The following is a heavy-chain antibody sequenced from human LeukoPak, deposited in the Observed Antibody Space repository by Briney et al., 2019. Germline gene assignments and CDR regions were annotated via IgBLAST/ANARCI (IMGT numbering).Heavy chain of an antibody. J-gene: IGHJ3*02. CDR1: GFTVSSNY. CDR2: IYSGGST. V-gene: IGHV3-53*01. D-gene: IGHD3-9*01. CDR3: ARDYYDILTGAFDI. Sequence: GGSLRLSCAASGFTVSSNYMSWVRQAPGKGLEWVSIIYSGGSTFYADSVKGRFTISRDNSKNTLYLQMNSLRAEDTAVYYCARDYYDILTGAFDIWGQGTMVTVSS.